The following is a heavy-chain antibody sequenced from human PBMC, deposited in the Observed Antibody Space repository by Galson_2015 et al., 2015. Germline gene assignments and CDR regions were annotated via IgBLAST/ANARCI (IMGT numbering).Heavy chain of an antibody. J-gene: IGHJ4*02. D-gene: IGHD6-19*01. CDR3: AREGSGWWADDY. Sequence: SLRLSCAASGFTFSSYWMHWVRQAPGKGLVWVSRINSDGSSTSYADSVKGRFTISRDNAKNTLYLQMNSLRAEDTAVYYCAREGSGWWADDYWGQGTLVTVSS. CDR2: INSDGSST. V-gene: IGHV3-74*01. CDR1: GFTFSSYW.